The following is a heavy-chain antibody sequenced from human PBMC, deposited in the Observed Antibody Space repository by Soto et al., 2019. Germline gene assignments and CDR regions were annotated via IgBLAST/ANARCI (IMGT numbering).Heavy chain of an antibody. CDR1: GYSISSGYY. D-gene: IGHD3-16*02. V-gene: IGHV4-38-2*02. J-gene: IGHJ4*02. Sequence: SGTLSLTCAVSGYSISSGYYWGWIRQPPGKGLEWIGSIYRGGRTYYDPSLKSRVTISLDTSKNQFSLKLSTVTAADTAVYYCSRDPDLSITEYWGQGTLVTVSS. CDR3: SRDPDLSITEY. CDR2: IYRGGRT.